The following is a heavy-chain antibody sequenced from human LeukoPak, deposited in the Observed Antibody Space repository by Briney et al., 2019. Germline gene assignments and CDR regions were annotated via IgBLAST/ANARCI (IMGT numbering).Heavy chain of an antibody. V-gene: IGHV4-4*07. D-gene: IGHD3-3*01. CDR1: GGSISSYY. CDR3: ARGGLGFWSQDAFDI. Sequence: PSETLSLTCTVSGGSISSYYWSWIRQPAGKGLEWIGSIYYSGSTYYNPSLKSRVTISVDTSKNQFSLKLSSVTAADTAVYYCARGGLGFWSQDAFDIWGQGTMVTVSS. CDR2: IYYSGST. J-gene: IGHJ3*02.